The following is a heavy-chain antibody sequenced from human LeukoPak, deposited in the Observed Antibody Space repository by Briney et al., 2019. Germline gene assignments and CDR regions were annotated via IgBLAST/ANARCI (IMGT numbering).Heavy chain of an antibody. J-gene: IGHJ5*02. D-gene: IGHD6-6*01. CDR1: GFTFSSYA. V-gene: IGHV3-30*04. CDR3: ARDPSEYSSSGWFDP. CDR2: ISYDGSKK. Sequence: PGGSLRLSCAASGFTFSSYAMHWVRQAPGKGLEWVAVISYDGSKKYYADSVKGRFTISRDNSKNTLYLQMNSLRAEDTAVYYCARDPSEYSSSGWFDPWGQGTLVTVSS.